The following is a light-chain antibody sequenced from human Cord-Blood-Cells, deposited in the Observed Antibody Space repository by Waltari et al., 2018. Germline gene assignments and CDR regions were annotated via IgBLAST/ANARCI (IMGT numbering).Light chain of an antibody. V-gene: IGKV1-5*01. J-gene: IGKJ2*01. CDR2: DAS. Sequence: DIQMTQFPSTLSEPVGDKFTFTCRASQSISSWLAWNQQKPGKAPKLLIYDASSLESGVPSRFSGSGSGTEFTLTISSLQPDDFATYYCQQYNSYSTFGQGTKLEIK. CDR3: QQYNSYST. CDR1: QSISSW.